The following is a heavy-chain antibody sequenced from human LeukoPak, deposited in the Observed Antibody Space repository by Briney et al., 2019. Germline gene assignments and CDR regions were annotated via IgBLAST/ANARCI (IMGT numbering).Heavy chain of an antibody. CDR1: GYTLTELS. CDR2: FDPEDGET. Sequence: ASVKVSCKVSGYTLTELSMHWVRQAPGKGLEWMGGFDPEDGETIYAQKFQGRVTMTEDTSTDTAYMELSSLRSEDTAVYYSATGHRESSGYESYYRAFDIWGQGTMVTVSS. D-gene: IGHD5-12*01. V-gene: IGHV1-24*01. CDR3: ATGHRESSGYESYYRAFDI. J-gene: IGHJ3*02.